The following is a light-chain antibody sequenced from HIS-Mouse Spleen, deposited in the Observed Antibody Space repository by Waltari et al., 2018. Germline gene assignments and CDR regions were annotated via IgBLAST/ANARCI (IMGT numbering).Light chain of an antibody. CDR2: DVS. CDR1: SSDVGGYNY. CDR3: CSYAGSYTGV. J-gene: IGLJ1*01. V-gene: IGLV2-11*01. Sequence: QSALTQPRPVSGSPGQSVTISCTGTSSDVGGYNYFSWYQPHPGKAPKLMIYDVSKRPSGVPDRFSGSKSGNTASLTISGLQAEDEADYYCCSYAGSYTGVFGTGTKVTVL.